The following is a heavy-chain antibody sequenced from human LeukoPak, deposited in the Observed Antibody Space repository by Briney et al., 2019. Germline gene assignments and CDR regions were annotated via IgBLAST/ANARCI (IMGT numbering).Heavy chain of an antibody. D-gene: IGHD4-11*01. CDR3: ARDVPGLQYYFDY. CDR1: GFTFSSYS. CDR2: ISSSSYI. Sequence: GGSLRLSCAASGFTFSSYSMNWVRQAPGKGLEWVSSISSSSYIYYADSVKGRFTISRDNAKNSLYLQMNSLRAEDTAVYYCARDVPGLQYYFDYWGQGTLVTVSS. J-gene: IGHJ4*02. V-gene: IGHV3-21*01.